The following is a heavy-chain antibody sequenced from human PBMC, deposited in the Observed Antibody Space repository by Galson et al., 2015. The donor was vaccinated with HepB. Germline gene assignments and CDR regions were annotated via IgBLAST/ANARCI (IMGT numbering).Heavy chain of an antibody. D-gene: IGHD3-22*01. V-gene: IGHV2-5*01. CDR3: AHGSGLVVINP. CDR2: IYWNDDK. J-gene: IGHJ4*02. CDR1: GLSLRISGVG. Sequence: PALVKPTQTLTLTCTLSGLSLRISGVGVGWIRQSPGKALEWLAFIYWNDDKHYSPSLKSRLTITKDTSKNQVVLRMTSMDPVDTATYYCAHGSGLVVINPWGQGTLVTVSS.